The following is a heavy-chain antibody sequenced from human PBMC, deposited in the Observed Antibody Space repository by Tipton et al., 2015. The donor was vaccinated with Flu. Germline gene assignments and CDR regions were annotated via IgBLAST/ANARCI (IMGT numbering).Heavy chain of an antibody. CDR1: DGSISSGRYY. V-gene: IGHV4-61*02. CDR2: VSRSGDT. D-gene: IGHD4-11*01. CDR3: ARQDFSNYVSDPKNWFDR. Sequence: TLSLTCTVSDGSISSGRYYWSWIRQPAGKGLEWIGTVSRSGDTNYNPSLRSRVTISIDRSKNQFSLKIKSVTAADMAVYYCARQDFSNYVSDPKNWFDRWGQGTLVTVSS. J-gene: IGHJ5*02.